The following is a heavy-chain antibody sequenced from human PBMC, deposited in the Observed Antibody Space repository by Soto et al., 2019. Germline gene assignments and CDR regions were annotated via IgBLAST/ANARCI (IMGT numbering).Heavy chain of an antibody. J-gene: IGHJ6*02. V-gene: IGHV4-30-4*08. CDR1: GGSISSDYYH. CDR3: AREDDGGDSLDV. D-gene: IGHD2-21*02. CDR2: IRHSGSI. Sequence: SETLSLTCTVSGGSISSDYYHWTWIRQSPGKGLEWIGYIRHSGSILYNPSLKSRVTISVDTSKNQFSLHLSSVTAADTAVYFCAREDDGGDSLDVWGQGTTVTVSS.